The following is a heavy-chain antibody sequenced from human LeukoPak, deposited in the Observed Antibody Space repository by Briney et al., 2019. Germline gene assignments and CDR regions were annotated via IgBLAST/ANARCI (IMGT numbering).Heavy chain of an antibody. CDR2: IKQDGSEK. V-gene: IGHV3-7*02. D-gene: IGHD1-26*01. CDR3: AIYSGSYRGSFDY. Sequence: GGSLRLSCAASGFTFSSYWMSWVRQAPGKGLGWVANIKQDGSEKYYVDSVKGRFTISRDNAKNSLYLQMNSLRAEDTAVYYCAIYSGSYRGSFDYWGQGTLVTVSS. CDR1: GFTFSSYW. J-gene: IGHJ4*02.